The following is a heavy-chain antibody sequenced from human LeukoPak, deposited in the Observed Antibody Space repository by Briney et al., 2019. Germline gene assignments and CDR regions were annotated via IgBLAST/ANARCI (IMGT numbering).Heavy chain of an antibody. CDR2: IYHSGST. CDR3: ARLSIHLGQPTF. CDR1: GYSISSGYY. D-gene: IGHD2/OR15-2a*01. J-gene: IGHJ4*02. V-gene: IGHV4-38-2*01. Sequence: KPSETLSLTCAVSGYSISSGYYWGWIRQPPGKGLEWIGSIYHSGSTYYNPSLKSRVTISVDTSKNQFSLKLSSVTAADTAVYYCARLSIHLGQPTFWGQGTLVTVSS.